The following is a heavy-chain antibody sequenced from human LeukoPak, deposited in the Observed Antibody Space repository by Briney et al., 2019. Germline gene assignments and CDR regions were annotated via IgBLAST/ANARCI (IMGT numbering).Heavy chain of an antibody. CDR1: GGSISSGGYS. J-gene: IGHJ6*02. D-gene: IGHD3-10*01. CDR2: IYHSGST. CDR3: ARGGLLWFGESQRMDV. V-gene: IGHV4-30-2*01. Sequence: SETLSLTCAVSGGSISSGGYSWSWIRQPPGKGLEWIGYIYHSGSTYYNPSLKSRVTISVDRSKNQFSLKLSSVTAADTAVYYCARGGLLWFGESQRMDVWGQGTTVTVSS.